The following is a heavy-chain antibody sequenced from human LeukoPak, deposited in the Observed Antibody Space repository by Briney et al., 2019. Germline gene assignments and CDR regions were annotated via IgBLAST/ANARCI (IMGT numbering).Heavy chain of an antibody. D-gene: IGHD6-19*01. CDR2: IYYSGST. Sequence: PSETLSLTCTVSGGSISSSSYYWGWIRQPPAKGLEWIGYIYYSGSTYYNPSLKSRVTISVDTSKNQFSLKLSSVTAADTAVYYCASLDSSGYWFDPWGQGTLVTVSS. CDR3: ASLDSSGYWFDP. CDR1: GGSISSSSYY. J-gene: IGHJ5*02. V-gene: IGHV4-30-4*08.